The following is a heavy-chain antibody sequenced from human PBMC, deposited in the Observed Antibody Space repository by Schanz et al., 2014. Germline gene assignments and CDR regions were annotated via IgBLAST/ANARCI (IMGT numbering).Heavy chain of an antibody. CDR3: AKDKYYGSGTYNFFDY. CDR1: GFTFSTYT. D-gene: IGHD3-10*01. J-gene: IGHJ4*02. Sequence: DVQLVESGGGLVKPGGSLRLSCAASGFTFSTYTMNWVRQAPGKGLEWVSSISSSSTYIYYTDSLKGRFTISRDNSKNSLYLQMNSLRAEDTALYYCAKDKYYGSGTYNFFDYWGQGTLVTVSS. CDR2: ISSSSTYI. V-gene: IGHV3-21*02.